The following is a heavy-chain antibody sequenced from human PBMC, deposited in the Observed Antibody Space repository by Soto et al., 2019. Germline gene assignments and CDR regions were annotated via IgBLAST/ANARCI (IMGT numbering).Heavy chain of an antibody. V-gene: IGHV4-30-2*06. Sequence: SETVSLTXTVSGASISYGGFSWSWIRQSPGKGLEWIGYISHLENTYLHPSFKSRVTMSIDRTRNQFSLKLSSVTAADLAVYYCARGGGYDSFDYWGQGVLVTVS. CDR2: ISHLENT. J-gene: IGHJ4*02. CDR3: ARGGGYDSFDY. D-gene: IGHD5-12*01. CDR1: GASISYGGFS.